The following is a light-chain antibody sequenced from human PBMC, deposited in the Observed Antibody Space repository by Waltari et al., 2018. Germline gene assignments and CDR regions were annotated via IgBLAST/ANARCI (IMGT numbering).Light chain of an antibody. CDR1: RSVGSS. V-gene: IGKV3-15*01. CDR3: QQYYNWPYT. Sequence: ETTMTQSPATLSLSPGERVTLPCRASRSVGSSLVWYQQIPGQPPRLLIHSASTGATGLPARFSGSGSGTDSTLTISSLQSEDFAVYYCQQYYNWPYTFGQGTKLDIK. J-gene: IGKJ2*01. CDR2: SAS.